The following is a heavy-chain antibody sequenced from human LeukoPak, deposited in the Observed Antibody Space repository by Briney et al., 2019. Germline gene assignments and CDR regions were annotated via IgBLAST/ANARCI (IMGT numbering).Heavy chain of an antibody. V-gene: IGHV3-23*01. J-gene: IGHJ4*02. CDR3: AKVASMVRGVGLDY. Sequence: GGSLRLACAASGFTFSSYAMSWVRQAPGKGLEWVSAISGSGGSTYYADSVKGRFTISRDNSKNTLYLQMNSLRAADTAVYYCAKVASMVRGVGLDYWGQGTLVTVSS. D-gene: IGHD3-10*01. CDR2: ISGSGGST. CDR1: GFTFSSYA.